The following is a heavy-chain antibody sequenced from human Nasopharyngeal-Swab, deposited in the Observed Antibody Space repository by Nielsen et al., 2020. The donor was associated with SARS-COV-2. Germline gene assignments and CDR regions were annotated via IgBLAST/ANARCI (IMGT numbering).Heavy chain of an antibody. CDR2: INHSGST. Sequence: WIGQPPGKGMEWIGEINHSGSTNCNPSLKSRVTISVDTSKNQFSLKLSSVNAADTAVYYCARVTAYYYYYMDVWGKGTTVTVSS. CDR3: ARVTAYYYYYMDV. D-gene: IGHD2-21*02. V-gene: IGHV4-34*01. J-gene: IGHJ6*03.